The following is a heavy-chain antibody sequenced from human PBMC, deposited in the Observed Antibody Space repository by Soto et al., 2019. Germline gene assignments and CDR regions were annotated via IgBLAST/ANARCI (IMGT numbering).Heavy chain of an antibody. D-gene: IGHD3-3*01. Sequence: SEALALTCTVSGGSIRSAGYYWIWILQHPGKGLEVIGYIYYSGSTYYNPSLKSRVTISVDTSKNQFSLKLSSVTAADTAVYYCARGYDFWSGYDIYYYYYGMDVWGQGTTVTVSS. CDR1: GGSIRSAGYY. CDR2: IYYSGST. J-gene: IGHJ6*02. V-gene: IGHV4-31*03. CDR3: ARGYDFWSGYDIYYYYYGMDV.